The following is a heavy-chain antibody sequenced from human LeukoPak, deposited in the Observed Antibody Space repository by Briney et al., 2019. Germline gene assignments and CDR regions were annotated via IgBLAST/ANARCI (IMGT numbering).Heavy chain of an antibody. CDR2: INHSGST. V-gene: IGHV4-34*01. CDR1: GGSFSGYY. D-gene: IGHD3-10*01. Sequence: PSETLSLTCAVYGGSFSGYYWSWIRQPPGKGLEWIGEINHSGSTYYNPSLKSRVTISVDTSKNQFSLKLSSVTAADTAVYYCARGLWFGDENPPYFDYWGQGTLVTVSS. J-gene: IGHJ4*02. CDR3: ARGLWFGDENPPYFDY.